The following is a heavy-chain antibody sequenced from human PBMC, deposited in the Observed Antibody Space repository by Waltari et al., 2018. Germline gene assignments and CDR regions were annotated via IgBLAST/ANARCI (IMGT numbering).Heavy chain of an antibody. CDR2: INDSGRT. D-gene: IGHD3-3*01. Sequence: QVHLQQWGAGLLKPPETLSLPCDVTGGYRSGYHWTWIRQPPGRGLEWIGEINDSGRTTYNPSLESRVTVSIDTANNQFSLRVRSVTAADTAVYYCARVFGYYYYYMDVWGKGTTVTISS. V-gene: IGHV4-34*02. CDR3: ARVFGYYYYYMDV. CDR1: GGYRSGYH. J-gene: IGHJ6*03.